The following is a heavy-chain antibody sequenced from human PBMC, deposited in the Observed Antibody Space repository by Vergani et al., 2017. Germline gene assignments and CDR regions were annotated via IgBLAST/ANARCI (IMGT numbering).Heavy chain of an antibody. V-gene: IGHV3-53*01. Sequence: EVQLVESGGGLIQPGGSLRLSCAASGFTVSSNYMSWVRQAPGKGLEWVSVIYSGGSTYYADSVKGRFTISRDNSKNTLYLQMNSLRAEDTAVYYCARVQYCSSTSCYGSYYYYMDVWGKGTTVTVSS. CDR3: ARVQYCSSTSCYGSYYYYMDV. D-gene: IGHD2-2*01. CDR2: IYSGGST. J-gene: IGHJ6*03. CDR1: GFTVSSNY.